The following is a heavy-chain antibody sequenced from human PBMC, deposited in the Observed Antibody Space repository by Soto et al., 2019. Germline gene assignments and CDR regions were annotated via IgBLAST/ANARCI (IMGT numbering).Heavy chain of an antibody. CDR1: GFALSGYW. CDR2: INPDGTLK. V-gene: IGHV3-7*03. Sequence: EVQLVESGGGLVQPGGSLRLSCAASGFALSGYWMTWVRQAPGKGLEWVASINPDGTLKYYMDSVKGRFTISRDNADNSMFLQMISLRGEDPAVYYCARWESGDWYLGIWGQGTLFTVSS. D-gene: IGHD2-21*02. J-gene: IGHJ4*02. CDR3: ARWESGDWYLGI.